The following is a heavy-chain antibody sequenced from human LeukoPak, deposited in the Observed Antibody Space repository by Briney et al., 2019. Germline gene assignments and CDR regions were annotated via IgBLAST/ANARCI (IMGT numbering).Heavy chain of an antibody. D-gene: IGHD5-12*01. V-gene: IGHV4-59*08. CDR2: IYYSGAI. J-gene: IGHJ4*02. CDR1: GDSMRSYF. Sequence: SETLSLTCTVTGDSMRSYFWSWIRQPPGKGLECIGYIYYSGAINYNPFLKSRVTISVGASKNQFSLNLKSVTAADTAVYYCARHPPPGTNGYEGFIDNWRQGTLVIVSS. CDR3: ARHPPPGTNGYEGFIDN.